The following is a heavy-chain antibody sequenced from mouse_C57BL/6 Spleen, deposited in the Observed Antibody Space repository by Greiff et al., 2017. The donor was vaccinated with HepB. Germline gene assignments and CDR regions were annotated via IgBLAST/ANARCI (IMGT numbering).Heavy chain of an antibody. V-gene: IGHV1-20*01. CDR3: AREGGCSSSWFAY. D-gene: IGHD1-1*01. Sequence: VQLKESGPELVKPGDSVKISCKASGYSFTGYFLNWVMQSHGKSLEWIGRINPYNGDTFYNQKFKGKATLTVDKSSSTAHMELRSLTSEDAAVYYCAREGGCSSSWFAYWGQGTLVTVSA. CDR2: INPYNGDT. CDR1: GYSFTGYF. J-gene: IGHJ3*01.